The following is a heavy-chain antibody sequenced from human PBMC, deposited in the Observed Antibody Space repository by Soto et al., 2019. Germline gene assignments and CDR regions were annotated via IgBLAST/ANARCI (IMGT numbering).Heavy chain of an antibody. Sequence: ASVKVSCKVSGYTFTNYGLSWVRQAPGEGLEWLGWISAYNGNANYAQKFQGRVAMTTDTATTTAYMELRSLRSDDTATYYCARVPTVRGVIGNGWFDPWGQGTLVTVSS. CDR3: ARVPTVRGVIGNGWFDP. V-gene: IGHV1-18*01. D-gene: IGHD3-10*01. J-gene: IGHJ5*02. CDR2: ISAYNGNA. CDR1: GYTFTNYG.